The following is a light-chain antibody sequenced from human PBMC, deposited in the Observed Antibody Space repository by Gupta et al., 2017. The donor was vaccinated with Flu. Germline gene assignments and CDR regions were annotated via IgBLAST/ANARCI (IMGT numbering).Light chain of an antibody. V-gene: IGKV3-15*01. CDR3: QQYNKGPPGA. Sequence: EIVMTQSPATLSASPGERASLSCRASQSVGTDLAWYQQKPGQAPRLLIYGAATRATGVPARFSGSGSRTEFTLTISSLQSEDFALYYCQQYNKGPPGAFGGGTKVEI. CDR1: QSVGTD. CDR2: GAA. J-gene: IGKJ4*01.